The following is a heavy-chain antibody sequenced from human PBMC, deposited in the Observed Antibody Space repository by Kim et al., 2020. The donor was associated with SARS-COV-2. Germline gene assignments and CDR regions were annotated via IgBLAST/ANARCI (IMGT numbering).Heavy chain of an antibody. CDR1: GYTFTSYY. CDR2: INPSGGST. D-gene: IGHD2-2*01. CDR3: ARVCPPYCSSTSCYSDY. V-gene: IGHV1-46*01. J-gene: IGHJ4*02. Sequence: ASVKVSCKASGYTFTSYYMHWVRQAPGQGLEWMGIINPSGGSTSYAQKFQGRVTMTRDTSTSTVYMELSSLRSEDTAVYYCARVCPPYCSSTSCYSDYWGQGTLVTVSS.